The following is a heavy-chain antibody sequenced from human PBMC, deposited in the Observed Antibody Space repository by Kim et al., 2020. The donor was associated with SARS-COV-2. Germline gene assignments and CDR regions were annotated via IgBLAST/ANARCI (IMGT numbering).Heavy chain of an antibody. Sequence: YSPSFQGQVTISADKSISTAYLQWSSLKASDTAMYYCARHPIAVDEGIDYWGQGTLVTVSS. V-gene: IGHV5-51*01. J-gene: IGHJ4*02. CDR3: ARHPIAVDEGIDY. D-gene: IGHD6-19*01.